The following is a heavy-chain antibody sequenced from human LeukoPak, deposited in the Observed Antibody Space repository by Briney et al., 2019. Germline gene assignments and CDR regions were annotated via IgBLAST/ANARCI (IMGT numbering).Heavy chain of an antibody. Sequence: GSSVKVSCKASGGTFSSYAISWVRQAPGQGLEWMGRIIPILGIANYAQKFQGRVTITADKSTSTAYMELSSLRSEDTAVYYCAGTYGSGRNAFDIWGQGTMVTVSS. CDR2: IIPILGIA. CDR1: GGTFSSYA. J-gene: IGHJ3*02. V-gene: IGHV1-69*04. D-gene: IGHD3-10*01. CDR3: AGTYGSGRNAFDI.